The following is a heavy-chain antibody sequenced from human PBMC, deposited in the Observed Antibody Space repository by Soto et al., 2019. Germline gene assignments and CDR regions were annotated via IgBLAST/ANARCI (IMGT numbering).Heavy chain of an antibody. D-gene: IGHD2-21*01. J-gene: IGHJ3*02. Sequence: QVQLVESGGGVVQPGRSLRLSCAASGFTFSSYGMHWVRQAPGKGLEWVAVIWYDGRNKYYADSVKGRFTISRDNSKKTLHLQMNRLRAEDTAVYDCATSRDHCGGECPEDGFDIWCQGTMVTVSS. V-gene: IGHV3-33*01. CDR1: GFTFSSYG. CDR2: IWYDGRNK. CDR3: ATSRDHCGGECPEDGFDI.